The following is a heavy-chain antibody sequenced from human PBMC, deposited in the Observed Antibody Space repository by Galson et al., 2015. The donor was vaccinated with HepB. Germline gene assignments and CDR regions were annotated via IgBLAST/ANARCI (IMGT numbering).Heavy chain of an antibody. CDR2: ISNDGSNK. CDR3: ASTIFGVVTNPFDY. Sequence: SLRLSCAASGFTFSNYGMHWVRQAPGKGLEWVAVISNDGSNKYYGDSVKGRSTISRDNSKNTLYLQMNSLRAEDTAVYYCASTIFGVVTNPFDYWGQGTLVTVSS. D-gene: IGHD3-3*01. CDR1: GFTFSNYG. V-gene: IGHV3-30*03. J-gene: IGHJ4*02.